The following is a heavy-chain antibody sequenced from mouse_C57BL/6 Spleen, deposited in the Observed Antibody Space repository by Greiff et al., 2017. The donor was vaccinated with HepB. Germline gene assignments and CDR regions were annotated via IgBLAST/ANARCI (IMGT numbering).Heavy chain of an antibody. V-gene: IGHV1-54*01. J-gene: IGHJ4*01. Sequence: VQLQQSGAELVRPGTSVKVSCKASGYAFTNYLIEWVKQRPGQGLEWIGVINPGSGGTNYNEEFKGKATLTADKSSSTAYMQLSSLTSEDSAVYFCARASYRDYYAMDYWGQGTSVTVSS. D-gene: IGHD2-10*01. CDR1: GYAFTNYL. CDR2: INPGSGGT. CDR3: ARASYRDYYAMDY.